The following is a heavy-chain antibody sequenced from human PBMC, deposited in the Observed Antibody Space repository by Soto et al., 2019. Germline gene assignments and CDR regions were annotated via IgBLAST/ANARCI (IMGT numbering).Heavy chain of an antibody. CDR1: EFTFSSDA. Sequence: GGSLKLSYAASEFTFSSDAMSWVRKAPGKGLEWVSAISGSGGSTYYADSVKGRFTISRDTSKNTLYLQMSSLRVEDTALYYCAKSYSSNWYDYFDNWGQGA. D-gene: IGHD6-13*01. J-gene: IGHJ4*02. V-gene: IGHV3-23*01. CDR3: AKSYSSNWYDYFDN. CDR2: ISGSGGST.